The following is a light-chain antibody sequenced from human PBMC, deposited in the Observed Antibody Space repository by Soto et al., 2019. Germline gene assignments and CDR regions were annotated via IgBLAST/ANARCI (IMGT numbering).Light chain of an antibody. V-gene: IGLV2-14*01. CDR2: DVS. CDR3: SSYTSSSTLDV. J-gene: IGLJ1*01. CDR1: SSEVGGYSY. Sequence: QSVLTQPASVSGSPGQSITISCTGTSSEVGGYSYVSWYQQHPGKAPKLMIYDVSNRPSGVSNRFSGSKSGNTASLTISGLQAEDEADYYCSSYTSSSTLDVFGTGTKVTVL.